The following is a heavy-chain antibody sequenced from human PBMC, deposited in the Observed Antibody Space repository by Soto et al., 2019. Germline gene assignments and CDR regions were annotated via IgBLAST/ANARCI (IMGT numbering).Heavy chain of an antibody. D-gene: IGHD1-26*01. Sequence: QVQLVQSGAEVKKPGSSVKVSCKASGGTFSSYAISWVRQAPGQGLEWMGGIIPIFGTANYAQKFQGRVTSTADAYTSTAYMELRSMISEDTAVYYCARDWRNGELPYYYYNGMDGWGQGDTVTVSS. J-gene: IGHJ6*02. V-gene: IGHV1-69*01. CDR3: ARDWRNGELPYYYYNGMDG. CDR1: GGTFSSYA. CDR2: IIPIFGTA.